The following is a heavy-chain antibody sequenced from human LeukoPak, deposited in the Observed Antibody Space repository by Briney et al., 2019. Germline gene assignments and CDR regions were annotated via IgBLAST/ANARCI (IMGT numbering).Heavy chain of an antibody. J-gene: IGHJ4*02. CDR3: ARPFQNGARDSDY. V-gene: IGHV1-8*01. CDR1: GYTFTSYD. Sequence: ASVKVSCKASGYTFTSYDINRVRQATGQGLEWMGWMNPNSGNTGYAQKFQGRVTMTRNTSITTAYMELSSLRSEDTAVYYCARPFQNGARDSDYWGQGTLVTVSS. CDR2: MNPNSGNT. D-gene: IGHD2-8*01.